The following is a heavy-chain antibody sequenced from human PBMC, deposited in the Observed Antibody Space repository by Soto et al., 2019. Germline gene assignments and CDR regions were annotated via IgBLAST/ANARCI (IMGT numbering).Heavy chain of an antibody. CDR3: ARDVGLLPGGCGCCAVAD. J-gene: IGHJ4*02. CDR1: GYSFSSYG. Sequence: QVQLVQSGAEVKEPGASVKVSCKTSGYSFSSYGISWVRQAPGQGLEWMGWISGYDGYTNYARKLQERVTMTTHKFTSKVYMEVRSLRPVDMAVHYCARDVGLLPGGCGCCAVADWGQGTLVTVSS. D-gene: IGHD6-19*01. V-gene: IGHV1-18*03. CDR2: ISGYDGYT.